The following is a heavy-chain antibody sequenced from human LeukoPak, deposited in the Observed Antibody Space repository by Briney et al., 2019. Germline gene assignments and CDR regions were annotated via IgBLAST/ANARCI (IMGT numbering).Heavy chain of an antibody. D-gene: IGHD2-21*01. J-gene: IGHJ3*02. Sequence: AGGSLRLSCAASGFTVSSNYMSWVRQAPGKGLEWVSVIYSGGSTYYADSVKGRFTISRDNSKNTLYLQMNSLRAEDTAVYYCAREDHMAPEGAFDIWGQGTMVTVSS. CDR3: AREDHMAPEGAFDI. CDR2: IYSGGST. CDR1: GFTVSSNY. V-gene: IGHV3-53*01.